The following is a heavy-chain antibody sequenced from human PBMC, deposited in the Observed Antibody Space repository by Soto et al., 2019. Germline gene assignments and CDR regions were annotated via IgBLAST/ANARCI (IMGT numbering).Heavy chain of an antibody. CDR3: AHRRGGDGAGWDVGVFDY. CDR2: IYWDDDR. D-gene: IGHD2-8*01. Sequence: QITLKESGPTRVKPTQTLALTCNFSGFSLSTSGVGVGWIRQPPGKALECLGIIYWDDDRRYSPSLKNRLTITKDTSKNEVVLIMTNMDPEDTGTYYCAHRRGGDGAGWDVGVFDYWGQGFLVTVSS. CDR1: GFSLSTSGVG. J-gene: IGHJ4*02. V-gene: IGHV2-5*02.